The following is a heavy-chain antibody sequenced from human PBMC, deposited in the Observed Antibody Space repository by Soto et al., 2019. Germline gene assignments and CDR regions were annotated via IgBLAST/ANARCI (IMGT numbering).Heavy chain of an antibody. CDR1: GHPFTDFF. CDR3: PKDMRLPATSHGGAYDCFDT. CDR2: INPNSGAT. D-gene: IGHD3-16*01. V-gene: IGHV1-2*02. Sequence: ASEKASCKAHGHPFTDFFLHWLRQAPGQGLEWMGWINPNSGATNYAQKFQGRVTMTRDTSVNTAYMELSRLRSDDTAVYYCPKDMRLPATSHGGAYDCFDTEDQETLGTVSS. J-gene: IGHJ5*01.